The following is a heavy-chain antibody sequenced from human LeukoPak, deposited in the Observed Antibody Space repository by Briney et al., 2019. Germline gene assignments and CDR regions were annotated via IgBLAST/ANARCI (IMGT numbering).Heavy chain of an antibody. Sequence: GGSLRLSCAASGFTFSSYSMTWVRQAPGKGLEWLSSFTSRSRSIYYADSVKGRFTISRDNSKNTLYLQMNSLRAEDTAVYYCARDRGIVVVPAAIPKWAFDIWGQGTMVTVSS. V-gene: IGHV3-21*01. D-gene: IGHD2-2*02. CDR3: ARDRGIVVVPAAIPKWAFDI. CDR1: GFTFSSYS. CDR2: FTSRSRSI. J-gene: IGHJ3*02.